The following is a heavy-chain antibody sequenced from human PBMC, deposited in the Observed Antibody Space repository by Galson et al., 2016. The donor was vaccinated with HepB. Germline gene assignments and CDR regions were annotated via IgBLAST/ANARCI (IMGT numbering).Heavy chain of an antibody. CDR2: ILYDGSSK. Sequence: SLRLSCAASGFTFSSYDMHWVRQAPGKGLEWVAGILYDGSSKYYADSVKGRFAISRDNSKNTLYLQMNSLRPEDTAVYYCAKDDYGDWSYYFDYWGQGTLVTVSS. J-gene: IGHJ4*02. D-gene: IGHD4-17*01. CDR3: AKDDYGDWSYYFDY. CDR1: GFTFSSYD. V-gene: IGHV3-30*18.